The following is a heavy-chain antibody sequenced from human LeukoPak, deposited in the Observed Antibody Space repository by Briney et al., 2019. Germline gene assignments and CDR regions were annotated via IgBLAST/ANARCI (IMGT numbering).Heavy chain of an antibody. J-gene: IGHJ4*02. Sequence: SETLSLTCTVSRGSISNYYWGWIRQPPGKGLEWIGSIYYSGSTYYNPSLKSRVTISVDTSKNQFSLKLSSVTAADTAVYYCARVTYYYDSSGYYPTSYYFDHWGQGTLVTVSS. CDR3: ARVTYYYDSSGYYPTSYYFDH. CDR2: IYYSGST. V-gene: IGHV4-39*07. D-gene: IGHD3-22*01. CDR1: RGSISNYY.